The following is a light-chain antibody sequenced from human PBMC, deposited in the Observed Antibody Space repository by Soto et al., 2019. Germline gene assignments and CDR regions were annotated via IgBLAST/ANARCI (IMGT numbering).Light chain of an antibody. V-gene: IGKV1-5*01. CDR1: QGISSW. J-gene: IGKJ1*01. Sequence: DIPMTQSPSSVSASVGDRVTITCRASQGISSWLAWYQQKPGKAPKLLIYDASSLESGVPSRFSGSGSATEFTLTISSLQPDDFATYYCQQYSTYPWTFGQGTKVDI. CDR2: DAS. CDR3: QQYSTYPWT.